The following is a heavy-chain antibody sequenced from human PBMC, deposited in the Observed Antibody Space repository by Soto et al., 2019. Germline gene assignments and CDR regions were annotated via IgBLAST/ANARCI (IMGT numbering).Heavy chain of an antibody. D-gene: IGHD4-17*01. CDR3: AHKGYGDYPPAY. CDR2: IYWDDYK. J-gene: IGHJ4*02. CDR1: GFSLSNSGVG. Sequence: QITLKESGPTLVKPTQTLTLTCTFSGFSLSNSGVGVGWIRQPPGKALEWLAVIYWDDYKHYSPSLKSRLTLTKDTSKNHMVLTMTNMDPVDTATYYCAHKGYGDYPPAYWGQGTLLPVSS. V-gene: IGHV2-5*02.